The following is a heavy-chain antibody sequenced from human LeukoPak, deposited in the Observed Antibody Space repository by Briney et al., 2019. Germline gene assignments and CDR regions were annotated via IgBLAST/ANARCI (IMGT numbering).Heavy chain of an antibody. Sequence: PGGSLRLSCAASGFTFSSYGMHWVRQAPGKGLEWVAVIWYDGSNKYYADPVKGRFTISRDNSKNTLYLQMNSLRAEDTAMYYCARDRMVTYFDYWGQGTLVTVSS. D-gene: IGHD5-18*01. V-gene: IGHV3-33*01. CDR1: GFTFSSYG. CDR3: ARDRMVTYFDY. CDR2: IWYDGSNK. J-gene: IGHJ4*02.